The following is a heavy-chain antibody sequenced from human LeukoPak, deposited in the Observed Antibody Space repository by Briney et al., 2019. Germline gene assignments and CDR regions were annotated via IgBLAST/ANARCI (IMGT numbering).Heavy chain of an antibody. CDR3: AREEEQMARGLDP. CDR1: GGSISTYY. Sequence: SETLSLTCTVSGGSISTYYWSWIRQPAGRGLEWIGRIYTSGSANYNPSLKSRVTMSVDTSKNQFSLKLSSVTAADTAVYYCAREEEQMARGLDPWGQGALVTVSS. J-gene: IGHJ5*02. D-gene: IGHD5-24*01. CDR2: IYTSGSA. V-gene: IGHV4-4*07.